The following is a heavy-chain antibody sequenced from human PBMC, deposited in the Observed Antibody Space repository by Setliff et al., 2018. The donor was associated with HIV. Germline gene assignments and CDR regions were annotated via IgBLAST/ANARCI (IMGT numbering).Heavy chain of an antibody. Sequence: PSETLSLTCTVSGDTDFYWNWIRQPPGKGLEWIGYIHASGSTYYNPSLKSRLTISVDTSTNHFSLKLSSVAAADTAVYYCARLVGYYRSDNANYYYMDVWGKGTTVTVSS. V-gene: IGHV4-4*08. CDR2: IHASGST. CDR1: GDTDFY. CDR3: ARLVGYYRSDNANYYYMDV. D-gene: IGHD3-16*02. J-gene: IGHJ6*03.